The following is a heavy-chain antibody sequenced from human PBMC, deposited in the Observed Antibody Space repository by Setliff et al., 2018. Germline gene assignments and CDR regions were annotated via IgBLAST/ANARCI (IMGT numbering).Heavy chain of an antibody. J-gene: IGHJ4*02. D-gene: IGHD2-2*01. CDR3: VRTQCTATSCFYLPY. CDR2: ISHAVSA. CDR1: GASVSSFYYY. Sequence: TSETLSLTCNVSGASVSSFYYYWAWIRQPPGKGLEYIGHISHAVSASYSPSLKSRLSISADTSKNQFSLKLTSVTAADTAVYYCVRTQCTATSCFYLPYWGQGTVVT. V-gene: IGHV4-30-4*01.